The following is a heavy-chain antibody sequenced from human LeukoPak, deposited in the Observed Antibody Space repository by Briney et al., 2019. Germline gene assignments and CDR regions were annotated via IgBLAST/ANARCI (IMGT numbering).Heavy chain of an antibody. CDR1: GYTFTGYY. CDR2: INPNSGGT. Sequence: ASVKVSCKASGYTFTGYYMHWVRQAPGQGLEWMGWINPNSGGTNYAQKFQGRVTMTRDTSISTAYMELSRLRSDDTAVYYCARDSKGSSYYYYYMDVWGKGTTVTVSS. J-gene: IGHJ6*03. D-gene: IGHD3-10*01. CDR3: ARDSKGSSYYYYYMDV. V-gene: IGHV1-2*02.